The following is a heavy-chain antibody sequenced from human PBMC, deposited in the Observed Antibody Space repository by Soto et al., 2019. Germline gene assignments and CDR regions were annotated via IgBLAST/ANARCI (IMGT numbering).Heavy chain of an antibody. CDR3: ARWDSSWYSGNWFDP. CDR2: INAGNGNT. Sequence: GPSVKVSCKASGYTFTSYAMQLVRLAPGQRLEWMGWINAGNGNTKYSQKFQGRVTITSDTSASTDYMELSSLRSDDTAVYYCARWDSSWYSGNWFDPWGQGTLVTVSS. V-gene: IGHV1-3*01. J-gene: IGHJ5*02. CDR1: GYTFTSYA. D-gene: IGHD6-13*01.